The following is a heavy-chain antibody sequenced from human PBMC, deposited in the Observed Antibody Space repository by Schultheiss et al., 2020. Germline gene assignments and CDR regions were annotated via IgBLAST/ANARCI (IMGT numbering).Heavy chain of an antibody. D-gene: IGHD1-26*01. CDR3: ARGDRAPGPTVLDY. V-gene: IGHV4-31*03. Sequence: SETLSLTCTVSGGSISSGGYYWSWIRQHPGKGLEWIVYIYYSGSTYYNPSLKSRVTISVDTSKNQFSLKLSSVTAADTAVYYCARGDRAPGPTVLDYWGQGTLVTVSS. CDR1: GGSISSGGYY. CDR2: IYYSGST. J-gene: IGHJ4*02.